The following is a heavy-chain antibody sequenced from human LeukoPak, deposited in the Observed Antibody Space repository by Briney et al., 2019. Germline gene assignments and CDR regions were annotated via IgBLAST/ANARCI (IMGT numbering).Heavy chain of an antibody. V-gene: IGHV4-34*01. CDR2: INHSGST. D-gene: IGHD3-16*02. CDR1: GGSFGGYY. Sequence: SETRSLTCAVYGGSFGGYYWSWIRQPPGKGLEWIGEINHSGSTNYNPSLKSRVTISVDTSKNQFSLKLSSVTAAGTAVYYCAGITFGGVIVHDWGQGTLVTVSS. J-gene: IGHJ4*02. CDR3: AGITFGGVIVHD.